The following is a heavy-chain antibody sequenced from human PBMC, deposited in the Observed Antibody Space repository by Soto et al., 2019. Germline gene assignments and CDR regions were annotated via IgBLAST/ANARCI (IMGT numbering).Heavy chain of an antibody. CDR3: AKGYSKGWHGGFQH. J-gene: IGHJ1*01. Sequence: QVQLVESGGGVVQPGRSLRLSCAASGFTISSYGMHWVRQAPGKGLALVAVISYDGSNKYYADSVKGRFTISRDNSKTTLHPQMNSVSPEATAVYYCAKGYSKGWHGGFQH. CDR2: ISYDGSNK. V-gene: IGHV3-30*18. CDR1: GFTISSYG. D-gene: IGHD6-19*01.